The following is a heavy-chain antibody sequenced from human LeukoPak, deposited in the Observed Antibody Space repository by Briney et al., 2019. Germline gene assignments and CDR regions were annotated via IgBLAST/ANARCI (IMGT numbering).Heavy chain of an antibody. J-gene: IGHJ5*02. CDR2: IYYSRTT. V-gene: IGHV4-39*07. Sequence: SETLSLTCTVSGGSISSSSYYWGWFRQPPGKGLEWIGSIYYSRTTYYNPSLRSRVTISVDTSKSQFSLKLSSVTAADTAVYYCARVEKYTTSGPTDPWGQGTLVTVSS. CDR1: GGSISSSSYY. CDR3: ARVEKYTTSGPTDP. D-gene: IGHD6-13*01.